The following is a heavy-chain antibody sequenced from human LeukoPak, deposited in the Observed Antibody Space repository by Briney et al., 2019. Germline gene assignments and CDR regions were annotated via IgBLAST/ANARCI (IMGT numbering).Heavy chain of an antibody. CDR1: GFTLSTYA. Sequence: PGRSLRLSCAASGFTLSTYAMHWVRQAPGKGLEWVAVISYDGTDTYYADSVKGRFTISRDTSKNSLYLQMNSLRPEDTAVFYYARIRGGPIDYWGQGTLVTVSS. D-gene: IGHD3-16*01. J-gene: IGHJ4*02. CDR2: ISYDGTDT. CDR3: ARIRGGPIDY. V-gene: IGHV3-30-3*01.